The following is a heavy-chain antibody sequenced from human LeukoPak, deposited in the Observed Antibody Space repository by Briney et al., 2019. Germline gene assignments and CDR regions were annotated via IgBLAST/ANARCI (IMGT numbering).Heavy chain of an antibody. V-gene: IGHV3-11*04. Sequence: GGSLRLSCAASGFTFSDYYMSWIRQAPGKGLEWVSYISSSGSTIYYADSVKGRFTISRDNAKNSLYLQMNSLRAEDTAVYYCARVYCSSTSCSWAGTSYYYYYYMDVWGKGTTVTVSS. D-gene: IGHD2-2*01. CDR3: ARVYCSSTSCSWAGTSYYYYYYMDV. J-gene: IGHJ6*03. CDR1: GFTFSDYY. CDR2: ISSSGSTI.